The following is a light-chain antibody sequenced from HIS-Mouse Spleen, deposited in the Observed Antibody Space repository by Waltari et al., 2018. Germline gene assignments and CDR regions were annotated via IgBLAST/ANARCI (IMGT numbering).Light chain of an antibody. CDR3: QQSYSTPRT. V-gene: IGKV1-39*01. CDR1: QSISSY. J-gene: IGKJ1*01. CDR2: AAS. Sequence: DIQMTQSPSSLSASVGDRVTITCRASQSISSYLNWYQQKPGKAPKLMIYAASSLQSGVQSRFSGSGSGTDFTLTISSLQPEDFATYYCQQSYSTPRTFGQVTKVEIK.